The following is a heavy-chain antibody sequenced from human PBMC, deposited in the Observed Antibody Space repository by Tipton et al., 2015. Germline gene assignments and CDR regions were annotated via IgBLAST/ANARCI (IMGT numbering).Heavy chain of an antibody. CDR3: ARSTFDYSTYNF. CDR1: GYIFNNYA. CDR2: INAGDGYT. Sequence: QLVQSGPEVKKPGASVQVSCKASGYIFNNYAIHWVRQAPGQWPEWMGKINAGDGYTKYSQKFQGRVTITRDTSASTAYMDLGSLTSEDTAVYYCARSTFDYSTYNFWGQGTLVTVSS. V-gene: IGHV1-3*01. D-gene: IGHD4-11*01. J-gene: IGHJ4*02.